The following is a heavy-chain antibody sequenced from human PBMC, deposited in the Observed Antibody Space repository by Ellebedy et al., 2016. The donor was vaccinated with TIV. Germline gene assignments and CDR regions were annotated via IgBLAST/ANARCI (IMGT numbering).Heavy chain of an antibody. Sequence: GESLKISCAASGLTFSSHAMSWVRQAPGKGLEWVSSITERGGNTYYSDSVKCSFTISRDNAKNALYLQMNSLRAEETAVYYCARVGASSGNPYAFDIWGQGTMVTVSS. D-gene: IGHD3-16*01. CDR1: GLTFSSHA. V-gene: IGHV3-23*01. J-gene: IGHJ3*02. CDR2: ITERGGNT. CDR3: ARVGASSGNPYAFDI.